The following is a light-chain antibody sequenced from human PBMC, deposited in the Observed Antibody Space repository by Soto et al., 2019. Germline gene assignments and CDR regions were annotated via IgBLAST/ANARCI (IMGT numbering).Light chain of an antibody. CDR2: LNSDGSH. V-gene: IGLV4-69*01. CDR3: QTWGTGNHVE. CDR1: SGHSSYA. Sequence: QSVLTQSPSASASLGASVKLTCTLTSGHSSYAIAWHQQQPEKGPRYLMKLNSDGSHTKGDGIPDRFSGSSSGAERYLTISSLQSEDEADYYCQTWGTGNHVEFSGGTKLTVL. J-gene: IGLJ2*01.